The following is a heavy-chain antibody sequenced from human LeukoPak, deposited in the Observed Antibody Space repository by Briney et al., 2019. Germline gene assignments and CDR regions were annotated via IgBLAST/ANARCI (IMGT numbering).Heavy chain of an antibody. CDR2: IIPILGIA. CDR3: AKDLKQWLVQFSDY. V-gene: IGHV1-69*04. D-gene: IGHD6-19*01. Sequence: ASVKVSCKASGGTFSSYAISWVRQAPGQGLEWMGRIIPILGIANYAQKFQGRVTITADKSTSTAYMELSSLRAEDTAVYYCAKDLKQWLVQFSDYWGQGTLVTVSS. CDR1: GGTFSSYA. J-gene: IGHJ4*02.